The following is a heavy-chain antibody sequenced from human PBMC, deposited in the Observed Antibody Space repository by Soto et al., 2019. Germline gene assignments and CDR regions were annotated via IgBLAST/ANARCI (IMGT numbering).Heavy chain of an antibody. V-gene: IGHV3-64*01. CDR1: GFSFSTYV. Sequence: EVQLVESGGGLVQPGGSLRLSCAASGFSFSTYVMHWVRQAPGKGLEYISGVIGTGGGPYYANSVKGRFTISRDNSKNTLYLQMGSLRTEDMGVYYCARSLDVSGTRGGWLDPWGQGTLVTVSS. CDR3: ARSLDVSGTRGGWLDP. D-gene: IGHD1-7*01. CDR2: VIGTGGGP. J-gene: IGHJ5*02.